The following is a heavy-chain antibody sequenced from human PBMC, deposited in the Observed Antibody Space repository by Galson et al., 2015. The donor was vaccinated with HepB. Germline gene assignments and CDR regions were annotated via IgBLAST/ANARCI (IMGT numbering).Heavy chain of an antibody. D-gene: IGHD6-13*01. J-gene: IGHJ4*02. Sequence: SLRLSCAASGFTFSSYAMHWVRQAPGKGLEWAAVISYDGSIKHYGDSAKGRFTISRDNSKNTLYVQMNSLRAEDTAVYYCARDLWSAAGFPGIWGQGTLVTVSS. CDR3: ARDLWSAAGFPGI. CDR1: GFTFSSYA. V-gene: IGHV3-30-3*01. CDR2: ISYDGSIK.